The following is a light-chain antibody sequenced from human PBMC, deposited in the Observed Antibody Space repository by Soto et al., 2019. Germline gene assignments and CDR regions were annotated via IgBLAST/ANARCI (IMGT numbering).Light chain of an antibody. CDR2: DVS. Sequence: QSALTQPASVSGSPGQSITISCTGTSSDVGGYNNYVSWYQQHPGKAPILMIYDVSIRPSGISNRFSGSKSGNTASLTISGLQAEDEADYYCSSYTSSSVAFGGGTKVTVL. J-gene: IGLJ3*02. CDR3: SSYTSSSVA. V-gene: IGLV2-14*03. CDR1: SSDVGGYNNY.